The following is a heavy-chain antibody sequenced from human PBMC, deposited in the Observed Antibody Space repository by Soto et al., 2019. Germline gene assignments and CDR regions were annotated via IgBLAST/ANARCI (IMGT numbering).Heavy chain of an antibody. Sequence: ASVKVSCKVSGYTLTELSMHWVRQAPGKGLEWMGGFDPEDGETIYAQKFQGRVTMTEDTSTDTAYMELSSLRSEDTAVYYCATVNQYSTAQNFDYWGQGTLVTVSS. CDR1: GYTLTELS. CDR3: ATVNQYSTAQNFDY. J-gene: IGHJ4*02. CDR2: FDPEDGET. D-gene: IGHD2-21*02. V-gene: IGHV1-24*01.